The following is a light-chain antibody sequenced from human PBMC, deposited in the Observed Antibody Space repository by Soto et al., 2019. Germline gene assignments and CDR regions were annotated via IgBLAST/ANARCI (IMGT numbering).Light chain of an antibody. V-gene: IGLV1-44*01. Sequence: QSVLTQPPSASGTPGQRVTISCSGSSSNIGRNTVNWDQQLPGAAPQLLMYEDRQRPSGVPDRFSASKSGTSASLAISGLQSEDEADYYCAAWDVSLHGYVFVTGTKLTVL. CDR3: AAWDVSLHGYV. CDR2: EDR. CDR1: SSNIGRNT. J-gene: IGLJ1*01.